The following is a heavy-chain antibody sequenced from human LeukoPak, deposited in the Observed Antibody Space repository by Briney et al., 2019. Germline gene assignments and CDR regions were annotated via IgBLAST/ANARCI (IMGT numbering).Heavy chain of an antibody. Sequence: GGALRLSCAASGFTFTSYWMSWVRPAPGEGRGWVAHIKQDGSEKYYVDSVKGRFTISRDNAKNSLYLQMNSLRAEDTAVYYCARDGVVSPWPEYFQHWGQGTLVTVSS. V-gene: IGHV3-7*01. D-gene: IGHD3-22*01. J-gene: IGHJ1*01. CDR1: GFTFTSYW. CDR3: ARDGVVSPWPEYFQH. CDR2: IKQDGSEK.